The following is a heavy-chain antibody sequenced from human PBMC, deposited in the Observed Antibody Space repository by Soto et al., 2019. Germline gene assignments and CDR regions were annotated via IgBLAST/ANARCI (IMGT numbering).Heavy chain of an antibody. CDR2: VFPSGTT. V-gene: IGHV4-30-2*01. J-gene: IGHJ4*02. CDR3: ARSREFDY. CDR1: GGSLSCATYC. Sequence: PSATLSLTCGVSGGSLSCATYCWNWIRQPPGKGLEWIGYVFPSGTTYYNPSLKSRVTISIDVSKNQFSLSLRSLTAADTAVYYCARSREFDYWSQGTLVTVSS.